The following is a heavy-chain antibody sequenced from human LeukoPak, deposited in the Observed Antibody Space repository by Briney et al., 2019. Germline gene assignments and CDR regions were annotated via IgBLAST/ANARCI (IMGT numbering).Heavy chain of an antibody. CDR1: GFAFTSYT. CDR3: ARSAVGTTTPLSY. J-gene: IGHJ4*02. CDR2: ISSGSRFI. Sequence: GGSLRLSCAASGFAFTSYTMNWVRQAPGKGLEWVSLISSGSRFIYYADSAKGRFTISRDNAKNILYLQMNSLRVEDTAIYFCARSAVGTTTPLSYWGQGALVTVSS. V-gene: IGHV3-21*06. D-gene: IGHD1-26*01.